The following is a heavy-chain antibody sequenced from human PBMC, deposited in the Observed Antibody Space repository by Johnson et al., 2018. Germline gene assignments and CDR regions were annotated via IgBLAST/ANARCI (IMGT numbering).Heavy chain of an antibody. Sequence: QVQLVESGAEVKKPGASVKISCKASGYTFINYYLHWVRQAPGQGPEWVGAIDPTGGSTRFAQKFQDRVSMTRDASTTTVYMELYSLKSEDTAVYCGARPGSLNWGMDGWGQGTTVTVSS. J-gene: IGHJ6*02. CDR3: ARPGSLNWGMDG. D-gene: IGHD2-8*01. CDR2: IDPTGGST. V-gene: IGHV1-46*01. CDR1: GYTFINYY.